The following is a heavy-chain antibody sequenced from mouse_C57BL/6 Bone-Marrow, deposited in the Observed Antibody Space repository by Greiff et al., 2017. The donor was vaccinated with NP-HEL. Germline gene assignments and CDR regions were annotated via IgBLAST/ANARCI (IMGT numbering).Heavy chain of an antibody. J-gene: IGHJ3*01. CDR3: ALWSFAY. Sequence: VQLKESGAELARPGASVKLSCKASGYTFTSYGISWVKQRTGQGLEWIGEIYPRSGNTYYNEKFKGKATLTADKSSSTAYMELRSLTSEDSAVYFCALWSFAYWGQGTLVTVSA. CDR2: IYPRSGNT. D-gene: IGHD1-1*02. CDR1: GYTFTSYG. V-gene: IGHV1-81*01.